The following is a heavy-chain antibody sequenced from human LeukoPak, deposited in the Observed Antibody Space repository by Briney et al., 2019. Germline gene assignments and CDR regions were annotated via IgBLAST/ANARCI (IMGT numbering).Heavy chain of an antibody. V-gene: IGHV1-8*01. Sequence: ASVKVSCKASGYTFTDYDINWVRQATGQGLEWMGWMNPNSGNTGYAQKFQGRVTITRNTSISTAYMELSSLRSEDTAVYYCARTPGGFWSGYYRPPFFDYWGQGTLVTVSS. D-gene: IGHD3-3*01. J-gene: IGHJ4*02. CDR3: ARTPGGFWSGYYRPPFFDY. CDR2: MNPNSGNT. CDR1: GYTFTDYD.